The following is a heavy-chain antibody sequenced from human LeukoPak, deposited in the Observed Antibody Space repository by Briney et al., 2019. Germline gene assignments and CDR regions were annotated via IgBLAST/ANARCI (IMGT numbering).Heavy chain of an antibody. CDR2: ISSSGSTI. V-gene: IGHV3-48*03. Sequence: GGSLRLSCAASGFTFSSYEMNWVRQAPGKGLEWVSYISSSGSTIYYADSVKGRFTISRDNAKNSLYLQMNSLRVEDTAVYYCARDNHAWGATYAFDIWGQGTMVTVSS. D-gene: IGHD1-26*01. CDR1: GFTFSSYE. CDR3: ARDNHAWGATYAFDI. J-gene: IGHJ3*02.